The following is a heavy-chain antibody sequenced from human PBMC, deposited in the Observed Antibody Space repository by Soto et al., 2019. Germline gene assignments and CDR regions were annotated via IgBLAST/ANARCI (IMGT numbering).Heavy chain of an antibody. D-gene: IGHD3-10*01. V-gene: IGHV1-69*06. Sequence: QVQLVQSGAEVQRPGSSVKVSCKASGGTVSSYAISWVRQAPGQGLEWMGGINPIFGTPHYAQKYQGRVTITADTFTNTAYMELTRLTSDDTTVYSCAREVRHFDYWGQGTLVTVSS. CDR3: AREVRHFDY. CDR2: INPIFGTP. J-gene: IGHJ4*02. CDR1: GGTVSSYA.